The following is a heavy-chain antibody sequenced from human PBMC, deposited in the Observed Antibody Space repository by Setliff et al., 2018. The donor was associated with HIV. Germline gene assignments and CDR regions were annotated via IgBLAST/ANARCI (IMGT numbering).Heavy chain of an antibody. J-gene: IGHJ4*02. CDR2: IIPLFGTE. V-gene: IGHV1-69*13. CDR1: GGTFSSYA. D-gene: IGHD3-3*01. Sequence: SVKVSCKASGGTFSSYAISWVRQAPGQGLEWMGGIIPLFGTENYAQKFQGRVTITADESTTTAYMELSSLRSEDTAVFYCARGGSGYYDFWSGSSAFEYWGQGTLVTVSS. CDR3: ARGGSGYYDFWSGSSAFEY.